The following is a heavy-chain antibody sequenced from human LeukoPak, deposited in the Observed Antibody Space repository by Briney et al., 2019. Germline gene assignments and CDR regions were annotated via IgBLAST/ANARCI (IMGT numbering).Heavy chain of an antibody. CDR1: GGTFSSYA. D-gene: IGHD6-19*01. V-gene: IGHV1-18*01. Sequence: ASVKVSCKASGGTFSSYAISWVRQAPGQGLEWMGWISAYNGNTNYAQKLQGRVTMTTDTSTSTAYMELRSLRSDDTAVYYCAWPVSSGRRNWFDPWGQGTLVTVSS. CDR3: AWPVSSGRRNWFDP. J-gene: IGHJ5*02. CDR2: ISAYNGNT.